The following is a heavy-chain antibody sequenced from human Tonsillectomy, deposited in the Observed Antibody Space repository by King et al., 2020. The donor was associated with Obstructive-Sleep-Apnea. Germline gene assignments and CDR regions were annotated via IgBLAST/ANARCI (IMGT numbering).Heavy chain of an antibody. CDR2: IKQDATEK. V-gene: IGHV3-7*03. D-gene: IGHD2-2*01. J-gene: IGHJ5*02. CDR1: GFTLSNYW. Sequence: VQLVESGGGLVQPGGSLRLSRAASGFTLSNYWMSWVRQAPGKGLEWVANIKQDATEKYYVDSVKGRFTISRDNAKNSLYLQMNSLRAEDTAVYFCARGGERDQLLCHSWGQGTLVTVSS. CDR3: ARGGERDQLLCHS.